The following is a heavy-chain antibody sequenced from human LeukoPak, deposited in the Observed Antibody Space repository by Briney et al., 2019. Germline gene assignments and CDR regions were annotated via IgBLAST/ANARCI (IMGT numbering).Heavy chain of an antibody. V-gene: IGHV5-51*01. CDR3: ARQGYSSSSRFDN. D-gene: IGHD6-6*01. J-gene: IGHJ4*02. CDR1: GYSFTSYW. CDR2: IYPGDSDT. Sequence: GESLKISCKASGYSFTSYWIGWVRQMPGKGLEWMGTIYPGDSDTRFSPSFQGQVTISADKSISTAYLQWSSLKASDTAMYYCARQGYSSSSRFDNWGQGTLVTVSS.